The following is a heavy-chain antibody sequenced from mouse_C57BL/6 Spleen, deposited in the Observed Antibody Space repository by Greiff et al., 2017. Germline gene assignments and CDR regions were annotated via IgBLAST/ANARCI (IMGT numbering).Heavy chain of an antibody. CDR2: IHPNSGST. CDR1: GYTFTSYW. CDR3: ARVGYYGRGAMDY. V-gene: IGHV1-64*01. J-gene: IGHJ4*01. D-gene: IGHD1-1*01. Sequence: QVQLQQPGAELVKPGASVKLSCKASGYTFTSYWMHWVKQRPGQGLEWIGMIHPNSGSTNYNEKFKSKATLTVDKSSSTAYMQLSSLTSEDSAVYYCARVGYYGRGAMDYWGQGTSVTVAS.